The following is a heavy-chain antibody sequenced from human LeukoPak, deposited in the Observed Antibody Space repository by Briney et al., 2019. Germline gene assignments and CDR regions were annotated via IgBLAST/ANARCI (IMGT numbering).Heavy chain of an antibody. Sequence: PGGSLRLSCAASGFTFSDYYMTWIRQAPGRGLEWISYINGSSSDTKYADSAKGRFTISRDNAKNSVYLLMNSLRAEDTAVYYCARRGTTYCTVDSCHPNWFDPWGQGTLVTVSS. CDR3: ARRGTTYCTVDSCHPNWFDP. J-gene: IGHJ5*02. CDR2: INGSSSDT. D-gene: IGHD2-15*01. CDR1: GFTFSDYY. V-gene: IGHV3-11*03.